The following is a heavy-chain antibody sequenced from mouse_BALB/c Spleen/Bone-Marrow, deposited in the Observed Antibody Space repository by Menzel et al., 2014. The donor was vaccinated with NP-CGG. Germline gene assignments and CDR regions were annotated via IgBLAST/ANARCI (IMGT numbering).Heavy chain of an antibody. V-gene: IGHV3-8*02. Sequence: EVQLQESGPSIVKPSQSLTLTCSATGYSFTSGYWNWIRKFPGNKLEYMGYISYSGSTYYNPSLKSRISITRDTSKNQYYLQLNSVTTEDTATYYCTRLRYTGAMDYWGQGTSVTVSS. CDR2: ISYSGST. CDR3: TRLRYTGAMDY. CDR1: GYSFTSGY. D-gene: IGHD2-12*01. J-gene: IGHJ4*01.